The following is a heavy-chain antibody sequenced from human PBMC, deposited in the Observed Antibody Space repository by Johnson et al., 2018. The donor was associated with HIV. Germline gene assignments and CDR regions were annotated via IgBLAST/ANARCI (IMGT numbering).Heavy chain of an antibody. CDR3: ASEMRRAAAGTLDALDI. D-gene: IGHD6-13*01. V-gene: IGHV3-9*01. CDR2: ISWYSGSI. Sequence: VQLVESGGGLVQPGRSLRLSCAASGFTFDDYAMHWVRQAPGKGLEWVSGISWYSGSIGYADSVKGRFTISRDNAKNSLYLQMNRLRAEDTALYYCASEMRRAAAGTLDALDIWGEGTMVTISS. J-gene: IGHJ3*02. CDR1: GFTFDDYA.